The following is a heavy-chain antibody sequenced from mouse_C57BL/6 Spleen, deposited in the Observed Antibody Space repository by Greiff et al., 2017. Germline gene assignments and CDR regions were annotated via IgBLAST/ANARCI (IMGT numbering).Heavy chain of an antibody. V-gene: IGHV5-6*02. CDR3: ARHGTTVDYFDY. CDR2: ISSGGSYT. D-gene: IGHD1-1*01. CDR1: GFTFSSYG. Sequence: EVKLVESGGDLVKPGGSLKLSCAASGFTFSSYGMSWFRQTPDKRLEWVATISSGGSYTYSPDSVKGRFTISRDNAKNTLYLQMSSLKSEDTAMYYCARHGTTVDYFDYWGQGTTLTVSS. J-gene: IGHJ2*01.